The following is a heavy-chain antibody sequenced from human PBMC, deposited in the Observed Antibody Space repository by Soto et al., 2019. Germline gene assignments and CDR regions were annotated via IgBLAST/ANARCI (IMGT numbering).Heavy chain of an antibody. D-gene: IGHD3-10*01. CDR1: GFTLSTYG. CDR2: IFSDGRNK. CDR3: VRYNYGEQGGGACDV. Sequence: QVQLVESGGGVVQPGRSLRLSCAASGFTLSTYGMHWVRQAPGKGLEWVAVIFSDGRNKYYADSVKGRFTISRETSNKASYQQVNTLKVEYTAVSHCVRYNYGEQGGGACDVWGQGTMVTVSS. V-gene: IGHV3-33*01. J-gene: IGHJ3*01.